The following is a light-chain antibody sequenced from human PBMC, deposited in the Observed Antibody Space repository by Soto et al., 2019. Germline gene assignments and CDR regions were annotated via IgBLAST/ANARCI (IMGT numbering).Light chain of an antibody. Sequence: EVVLTQSPATLSVSPGQSATLSGRASQSVSTKLAWYQQKPGQAPRLLIYDASTRATDIPVRFSGSGSGTEFTLSISRLKSEDFAVYYCQQYNNWPPITFGQGTRLEIK. J-gene: IGKJ5*01. V-gene: IGKV3-15*01. CDR1: QSVSTK. CDR2: DAS. CDR3: QQYNNWPPIT.